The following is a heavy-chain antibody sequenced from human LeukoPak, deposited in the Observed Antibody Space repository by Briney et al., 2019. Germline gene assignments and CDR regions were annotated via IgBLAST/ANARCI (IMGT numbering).Heavy chain of an antibody. V-gene: IGHV4-34*01. D-gene: IGHD3-22*01. J-gene: IGHJ3*02. CDR1: GGSFSGYY. CDR3: ARLVYESSGPHDGFDI. CDR2: INHSGST. Sequence: SETLSLTCAVYGGSFSGYYWSWIRQPPGKGPEWIGEINHSGSTNYNPSLKSRVTISVDTSNNQFSLKLSSVTAADTAVYYCARLVYESSGPHDGFDIWGQGTMVTVSS.